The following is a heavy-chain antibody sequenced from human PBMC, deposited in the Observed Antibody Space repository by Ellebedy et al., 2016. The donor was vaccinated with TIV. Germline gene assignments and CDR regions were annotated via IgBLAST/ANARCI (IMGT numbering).Heavy chain of an antibody. V-gene: IGHV3-33*08. CDR3: ARDNGWNDGSGSYYNEGHYFDY. Sequence: GESLKISCAASGFTFSSYDMHWVRQAPGKGLEWVAVIWYDGSTKYYADSVKGRFTISRDNSKNTLYLQMNSLRAEDTAGYYCARDNGWNDGSGSYYNEGHYFDYWGQGTLVTVSS. J-gene: IGHJ4*02. CDR1: GFTFSSYD. CDR2: IWYDGSTK. D-gene: IGHD3-10*01.